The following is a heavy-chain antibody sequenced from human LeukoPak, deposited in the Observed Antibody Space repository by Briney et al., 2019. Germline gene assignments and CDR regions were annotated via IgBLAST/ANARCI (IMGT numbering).Heavy chain of an antibody. Sequence: GGSLRLSCAASGFSVSNTYMGWVRQAPEKGLEWVSVTYSGGTTFYADSVRGRVTISRDSSKNTLYLQVNSLRAEDTAICYCASRFKYGDYFDYWGQGTLITVSS. D-gene: IGHD4-17*01. CDR2: TYSGGTT. V-gene: IGHV3-66*01. CDR1: GFSVSNTY. J-gene: IGHJ4*02. CDR3: ASRFKYGDYFDY.